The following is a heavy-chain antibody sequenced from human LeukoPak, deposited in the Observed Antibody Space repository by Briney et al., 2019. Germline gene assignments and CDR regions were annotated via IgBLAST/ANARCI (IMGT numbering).Heavy chain of an antibody. CDR2: IWYDGSNK. Sequence: QTGGSLRLSCAASGFTFSSYGMHWVRQAPGKGLEWVAVIWYDGSNKYYADSVKGRFTISRDNSKNTLYLQMNSLRAEDTAVYYCARMGPTVTTLRIWGQGTLVTVSS. V-gene: IGHV3-33*01. CDR1: GFTFSSYG. J-gene: IGHJ4*02. D-gene: IGHD4-17*01. CDR3: ARMGPTVTTLRI.